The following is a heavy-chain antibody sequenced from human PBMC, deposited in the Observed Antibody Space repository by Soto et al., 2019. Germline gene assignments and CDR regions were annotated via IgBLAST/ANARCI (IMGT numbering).Heavy chain of an antibody. V-gene: IGHV4-30-2*01. CDR3: ARDYYDSSGYYYYYYGMDV. D-gene: IGHD3-22*01. J-gene: IGHJ6*02. Sequence: SETLSLTCAVSGGSISSGGYSWSWIRQPPGKGLEWIGYIYHSGSTYYNPSLKSRVTISVDASKNQFSLKLSSVTAADTAVYYCARDYYDSSGYYYYYYGMDVWGQGTTVTVSS. CDR1: GGSISSGGYS. CDR2: IYHSGST.